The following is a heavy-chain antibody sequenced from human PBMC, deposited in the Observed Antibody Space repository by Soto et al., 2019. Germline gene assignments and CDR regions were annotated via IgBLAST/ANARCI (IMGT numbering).Heavy chain of an antibody. CDR1: GIPFSSTY. CDR2: IKSKTVGETT. J-gene: IGHJ4*02. CDR3: TTDNCRSSTCYLNF. Sequence: GGSLRLSCAASGIPFSSTYMNWVRQAPGKGLEWVGRIKSKTVGETTDYSAPVKGRFALSRDDSKNTESLQMNSLKSEDTAIYYCTTDNCRSSTCYLNFWGQGALVTVSS. D-gene: IGHD2-2*01. V-gene: IGHV3-15*07.